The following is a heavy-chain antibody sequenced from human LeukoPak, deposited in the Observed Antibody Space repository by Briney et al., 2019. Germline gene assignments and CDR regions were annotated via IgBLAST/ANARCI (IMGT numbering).Heavy chain of an antibody. J-gene: IGHJ5*02. CDR1: GYSISSGYY. V-gene: IGHV4-38-2*01. CDR3: ARGPFGELQINWFDP. Sequence: SETLSLTCAVSGYSISSGYYWGWIRQPPGKGLEWIGSIYHSGSTYYNPSLKSRVTMSVDTSKNQFSLKLSSVTAADTAVYYCARGPFGELQINWFDPWGQGTLVTVSS. CDR2: IYHSGST. D-gene: IGHD3-10*01.